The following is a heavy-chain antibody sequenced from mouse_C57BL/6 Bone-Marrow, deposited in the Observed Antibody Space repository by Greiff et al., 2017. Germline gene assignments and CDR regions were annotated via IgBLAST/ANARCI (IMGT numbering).Heavy chain of an antibody. CDR2: INPSNGGT. J-gene: IGHJ4*01. CDR3: AETAQATYYAMDY. D-gene: IGHD3-2*02. V-gene: IGHV1-53*01. Sequence: VQLQQPGTELVKPGASVKLSCKASGYTFTSYWMHWVKQRPGQGLEWIGNINPSNGGTNYNEKFKSKATLTVDKSSSTAYMQLSSLTSEDSAVYYCAETAQATYYAMDYWGQGTSVTVSS. CDR1: GYTFTSYW.